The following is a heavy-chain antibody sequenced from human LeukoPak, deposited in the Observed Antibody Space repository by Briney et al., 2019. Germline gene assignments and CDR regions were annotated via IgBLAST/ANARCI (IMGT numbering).Heavy chain of an antibody. CDR1: GYTFTSYG. D-gene: IGHD2-2*01. CDR2: INPNSGDT. Sequence: ASVKVSCKASGYTFTSYGISWVRQAPGQGLEWMGWINPNSGDTNYAQKFQGRVTMTRDTSISTAYMELSRLRSDDAAVYYCASESYCSTPSCSHDYWGQGTLVTVSS. V-gene: IGHV1-2*02. J-gene: IGHJ4*02. CDR3: ASESYCSTPSCSHDY.